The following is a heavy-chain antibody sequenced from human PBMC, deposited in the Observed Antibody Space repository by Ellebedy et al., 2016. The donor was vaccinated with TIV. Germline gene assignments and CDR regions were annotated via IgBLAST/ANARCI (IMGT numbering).Heavy chain of an antibody. CDR1: GYSFTGYW. J-gene: IGHJ3*02. Sequence: KVSCKGSGYSFTGYWVGWVRQMPGKGLAWMGIIYPGDSDTRYRPSFQGQVTMSVDKSISTAYLQWSSLKASDTAMYYCAAEIAATGFDAFDIWGQGTMVTVSP. V-gene: IGHV5-51*01. D-gene: IGHD6-13*01. CDR2: IYPGDSDT. CDR3: AAEIAATGFDAFDI.